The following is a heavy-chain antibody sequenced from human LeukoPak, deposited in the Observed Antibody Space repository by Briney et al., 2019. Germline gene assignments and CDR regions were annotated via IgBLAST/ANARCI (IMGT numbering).Heavy chain of an antibody. V-gene: IGHV4-59*01. CDR2: IYYSGST. CDR1: GGSISSYY. D-gene: IGHD3/OR15-3a*01. CDR3: ARRTGYYDGFDY. J-gene: IGHJ4*02. Sequence: SETLSLTCTVSGGSISSYYWNWIRQPPGKGLEWIGYIYYSGSTNYKPSLKSRVTISVDTPKNQFSLKLSPVTAADTAVYYCARRTGYYDGFDYWGQGTLVTVSS.